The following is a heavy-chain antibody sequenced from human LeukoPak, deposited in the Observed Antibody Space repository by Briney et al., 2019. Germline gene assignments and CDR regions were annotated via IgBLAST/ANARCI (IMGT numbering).Heavy chain of an antibody. V-gene: IGHV5-51*01. CDR3: ARAYCGGDCYLRGYYYYGIDG. CDR2: IYPGDSDT. J-gene: IGHJ6*02. Sequence: GESLKIYCKGPGYSFTSYWIGWVRQMPGKGLEWMGIIYPGDSDTRYSPSFQGQVTISADKSISTAYLQWSSLKASDTAMYYCARAYCGGDCYLRGYYYYGIDGWGRGTTVTVSS. CDR1: GYSFTSYW. D-gene: IGHD2-21*02.